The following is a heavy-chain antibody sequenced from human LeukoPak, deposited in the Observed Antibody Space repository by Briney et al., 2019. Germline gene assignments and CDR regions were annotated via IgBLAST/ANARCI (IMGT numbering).Heavy chain of an antibody. D-gene: IGHD1-7*01. V-gene: IGHV4-4*07. Sequence: PSETLSLTCIVSGGSISSYYWSYIRQPVGKGLEWIGRISTNGVTNYHPSLKSRVTMSLDPSKNQFSLKLTSATAADTAVYYCAREESAKVGTMIYWGQGTLVTVSS. J-gene: IGHJ4*02. CDR3: AREESAKVGTMIY. CDR1: GGSISSYY. CDR2: ISTNGVT.